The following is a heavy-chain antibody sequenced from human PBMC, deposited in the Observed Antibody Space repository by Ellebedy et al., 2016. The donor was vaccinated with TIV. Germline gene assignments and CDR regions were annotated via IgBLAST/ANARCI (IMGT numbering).Heavy chain of an antibody. D-gene: IGHD3-10*01. CDR1: GFTSSSYG. CDR3: AREVGSGSYYGPYDAFDI. J-gene: IGHJ3*02. V-gene: IGHV3-33*01. Sequence: GGSLRLSCAASGFTSSSYGMHWVRQAPGKGLEWVAVICYDGSNKYYADSVKGRFTISRDNPKNTLYLQMNSLRAEDTAVYYCAREVGSGSYYGPYDAFDIWGQGTMVTVSS. CDR2: ICYDGSNK.